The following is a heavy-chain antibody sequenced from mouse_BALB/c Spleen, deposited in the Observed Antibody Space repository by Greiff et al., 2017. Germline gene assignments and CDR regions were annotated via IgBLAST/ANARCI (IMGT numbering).Heavy chain of an antibody. J-gene: IGHJ2*01. Sequence: EVKLMESGPELVKPGASVKMSCKASGYTFTSYVMHWVKQKPGQGLEWIGYINPYNDGTKYNEKFKGKATLTSDKSSSTAYMELSSLTSEDSAVYYCARVYYYGSSYGYYFDYWGQGTTLTVSS. CDR3: ARVYYYGSSYGYYFDY. CDR1: GYTFTSYV. V-gene: IGHV1-14*01. CDR2: INPYNDGT. D-gene: IGHD1-1*01.